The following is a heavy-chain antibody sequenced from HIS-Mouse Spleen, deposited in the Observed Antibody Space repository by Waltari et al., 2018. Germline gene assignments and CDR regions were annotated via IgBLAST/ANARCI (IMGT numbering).Heavy chain of an antibody. CDR3: AREIPYSSSWYDWYFDL. J-gene: IGHJ2*01. D-gene: IGHD6-13*01. CDR2: IYYRGRT. V-gene: IGHV4-39*07. Sequence: QLQLQESGPGLVKPSETLSLTCTVSGGSISSSSYYWGWIRQPPGKGLEWIGSIYYRGRTSHNPPLKSPVTISVDTSKNQFSLKLGSVTAADTAVYYCAREIPYSSSWYDWYFDLWGRGTLVTVSS. CDR1: GGSISSSSYY.